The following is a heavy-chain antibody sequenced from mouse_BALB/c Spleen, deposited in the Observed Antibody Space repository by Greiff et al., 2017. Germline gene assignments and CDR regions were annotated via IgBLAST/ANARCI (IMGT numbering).Heavy chain of an antibody. CDR3: TRSGLVYAMDY. V-gene: IGHV1-69*02. CDR2: IYPSDSYT. CDR1: GYPFTSYW. Sequence: QVQLQQPGAELVRPGASVKLFFKASGYPFTSYWINWVKQRPGQGLEWIGNIYPSDSYTNYNQKFKDKATLTVDKSSSTAYMQLSSPTSEDSAVYYCTRSGLVYAMDYWGQGTSVTVSS. J-gene: IGHJ4*01. D-gene: IGHD4-1*01.